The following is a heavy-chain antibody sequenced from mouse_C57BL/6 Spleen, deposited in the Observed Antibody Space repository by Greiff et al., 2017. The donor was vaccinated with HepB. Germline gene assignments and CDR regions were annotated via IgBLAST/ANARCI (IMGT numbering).Heavy chain of an antibody. CDR3: ARRDNYGSSYGYFDV. D-gene: IGHD1-1*01. CDR2: INPSSGYT. CDR1: GYTFTSYT. J-gene: IGHJ1*03. V-gene: IGHV1-4*01. Sequence: QVQLKESGAELARPGASVKMSCKASGYTFTSYTMHWVKQRPGQGLEWIGYINPSSGYTKYNQKFKDKATLTADKSSSTAYMQLSSLTSEDSAVYYCARRDNYGSSYGYFDVWGTGTTVTVSS.